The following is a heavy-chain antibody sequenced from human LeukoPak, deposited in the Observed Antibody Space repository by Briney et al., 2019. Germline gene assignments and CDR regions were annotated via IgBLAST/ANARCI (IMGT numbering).Heavy chain of an antibody. Sequence: GGSLRLSCAASGFTFSSYAMSWVRQAPGKGLEWVAFIRYDGSNKYYANSVKGRFTISRDNLKNTLYLQMNSLRAEDTAVYYCANRRVGVVPDFDYWGQGTLVTVSS. D-gene: IGHD3-3*01. CDR2: IRYDGSNK. J-gene: IGHJ4*02. V-gene: IGHV3-30*02. CDR1: GFTFSSYA. CDR3: ANRRVGVVPDFDY.